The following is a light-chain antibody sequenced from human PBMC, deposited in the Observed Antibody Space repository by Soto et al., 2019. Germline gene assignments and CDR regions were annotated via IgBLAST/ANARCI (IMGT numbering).Light chain of an antibody. CDR2: DAS. CDR1: QSISGW. V-gene: IGKV1-5*01. Sequence: DIQMTQSPATLSASVGDRVTITCRAGQSISGWLAWYQQKPGQAPNLLIYDASNLESGVPSRFSGSGSGTEFTPAISNLQPADFATYYCQQYESYLLTFGGGTMV. CDR3: QQYESYLLT. J-gene: IGKJ4*01.